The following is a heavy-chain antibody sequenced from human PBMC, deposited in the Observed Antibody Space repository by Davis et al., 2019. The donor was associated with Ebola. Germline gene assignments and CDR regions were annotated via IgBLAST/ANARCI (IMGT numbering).Heavy chain of an antibody. CDR2: IVPIFGTA. CDR1: GGTFSSYA. V-gene: IGHV1-69*13. Sequence: AASVKVSCKASGGTFSSYAISWVRQAPGQGLEWMGGIVPIFGTANYAQKFQGRVTITADESTSTAYMELSSLRSEDTAVYYCAQSGYDFRYFDLWGRGTLVTVSS. J-gene: IGHJ2*01. CDR3: AQSGYDFRYFDL. D-gene: IGHD5-12*01.